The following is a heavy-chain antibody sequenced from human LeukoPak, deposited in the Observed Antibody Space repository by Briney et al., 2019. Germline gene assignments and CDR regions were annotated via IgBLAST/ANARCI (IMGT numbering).Heavy chain of an antibody. CDR2: ISQDVSHK. CDR1: GFTFSSYW. V-gene: IGHV3-7*01. CDR3: ARVGYNGWNFEN. Sequence: GGSLRLSCATSGFTFSSYWMSWVRQAPGKGLQSVAYISQDVSHKYYVDSVKGRFTISRDNAKNSLHLEMNSLRAEDTALYYCARVGYNGWNFENWGQGTLVTVSS. J-gene: IGHJ4*02. D-gene: IGHD5-12*01.